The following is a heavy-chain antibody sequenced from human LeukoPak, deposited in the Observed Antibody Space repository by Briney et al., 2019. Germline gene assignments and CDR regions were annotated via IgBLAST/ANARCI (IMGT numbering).Heavy chain of an antibody. CDR3: AREDGYGSFTSCSNWFDP. V-gene: IGHV4-4*07. D-gene: IGHD2-2*01. Sequence: SGTLSLTCTVSGGSISSYYWSWIRQPAGKGLEWIGRIYTSGSTNYNPSLKSRVTMSVDTSRNQFSLKLSSVTAADTAVYYCAREDGYGSFTSCSNWFDPWGQGTLVTVSS. J-gene: IGHJ5*02. CDR2: IYTSGST. CDR1: GGSISSYY.